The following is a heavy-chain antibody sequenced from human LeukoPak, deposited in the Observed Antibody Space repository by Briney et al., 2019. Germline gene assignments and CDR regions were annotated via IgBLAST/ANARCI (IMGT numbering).Heavy chain of an antibody. Sequence: ASVKVSCKASDYTFTRYYMHWVRQAPGQGLEWMGWINPNSGDRKYAQKFQGRVTMTRDTSISTAYMELSRLSFDDTAMYYCATTGYCTAGSCPKFDYWGQGSLVTVSS. CDR3: ATTGYCTAGSCPKFDY. J-gene: IGHJ4*02. V-gene: IGHV1-2*02. D-gene: IGHD2-15*01. CDR1: DYTFTRYY. CDR2: INPNSGDR.